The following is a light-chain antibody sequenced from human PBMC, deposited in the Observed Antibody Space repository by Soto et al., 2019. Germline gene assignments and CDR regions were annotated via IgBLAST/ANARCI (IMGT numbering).Light chain of an antibody. J-gene: IGKJ1*01. CDR1: QTGSNSY. V-gene: IGKV3-20*01. CDR3: QHYVYPQWT. Sequence: IVLTKSPGTLSLSPGARATLSCRASQTGSNSYLAWYQQKSGQAPRLLIYGVSTRATGTPDRFSGSGSGTEFTLTIRRLEPEDFAVYFCQHYVYPQWTFGPGTKVDIK. CDR2: GVS.